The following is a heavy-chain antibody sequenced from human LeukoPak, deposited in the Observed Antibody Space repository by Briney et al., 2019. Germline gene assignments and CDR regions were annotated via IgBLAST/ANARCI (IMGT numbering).Heavy chain of an antibody. CDR1: GYTFTSYG. V-gene: IGHV1-18*01. Sequence: GASVKVSCKASGYTFTSYGISWVRQAPGQGLEWMGWISAYNGNTNYAQKLQGRVTMTTDTSTSTAYMELRSLRSDDTAVYYCARDHYDFWSGPNPPIDYWGQGTLVTVSS. CDR2: ISAYNGNT. CDR3: ARDHYDFWSGPNPPIDY. D-gene: IGHD3-3*01. J-gene: IGHJ4*02.